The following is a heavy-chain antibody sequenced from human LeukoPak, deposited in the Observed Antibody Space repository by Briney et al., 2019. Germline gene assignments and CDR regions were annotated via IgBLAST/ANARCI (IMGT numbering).Heavy chain of an antibody. CDR1: GYYFTSYD. CDR2: MNPNSGNT. J-gene: IGHJ4*02. Sequence: ASVKVSCKASGYYFTSYDINWVRQATGQGLEWMGWMNPNSGNTGYAQKFQGRITMTRSTSIRTAYMELSSLTSDDTAVYYCARASDGDYVPDYWGQGTLVTVSS. D-gene: IGHD4-17*01. V-gene: IGHV1-8*01. CDR3: ARASDGDYVPDY.